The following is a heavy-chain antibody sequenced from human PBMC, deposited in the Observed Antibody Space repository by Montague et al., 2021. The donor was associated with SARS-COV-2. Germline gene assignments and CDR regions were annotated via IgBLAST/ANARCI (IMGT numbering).Heavy chain of an antibody. CDR2: IYYTENT. J-gene: IGHJ4*02. V-gene: IGHV4-39*01. CDR3: ARPGSGYSYGSGAFDY. D-gene: IGHD5-18*01. Sequence: SETLSLTCTVSGGSISNGIYYWDWIRQPPGKGLEWIGSIYYTENTYYXPSLKGRVTISIDTSKNQFSLKLSSVTAADTAVYYCARPGSGYSYGSGAFDYWGQGTLVTVSS. CDR1: GGSISNGIYY.